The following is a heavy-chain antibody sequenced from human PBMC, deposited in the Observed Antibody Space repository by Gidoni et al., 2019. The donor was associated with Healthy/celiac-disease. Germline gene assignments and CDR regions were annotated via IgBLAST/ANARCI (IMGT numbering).Heavy chain of an antibody. V-gene: IGHV3-48*02. Sequence: EVQLVESGGGLVQPGGSLRLSCAASGFTFSSYSMNWVRQAPGKGLEWVSYIRSSSSTIYYADSVKGRFTISRDNAKNSLYLQMNSLRDEDTAVYYCASLEDSSGYDLDAFDIWGQGTMVTVSS. J-gene: IGHJ3*02. CDR2: IRSSSSTI. D-gene: IGHD3-22*01. CDR3: ASLEDSSGYDLDAFDI. CDR1: GFTFSSYS.